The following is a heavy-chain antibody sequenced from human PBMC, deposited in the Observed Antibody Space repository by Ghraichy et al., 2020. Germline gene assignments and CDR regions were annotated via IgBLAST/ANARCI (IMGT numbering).Heavy chain of an antibody. CDR2: IYWDDDK. J-gene: IGHJ5*02. Sequence: SGPTLVKPTQTLTLTCTFSGFSLSTSGVGVGWIRQPPGKALEWLALIYWDDDKLYSPSLKSRLTITKDTSKKQVVLTMTNMDPVDTATYYGAHSPPDCSSSGCFLSNWFDPWGQGTLVTVSS. CDR3: AHSPPDCSSSGCFLSNWFDP. V-gene: IGHV2-5*02. D-gene: IGHD2-15*01. CDR1: GFSLSTSGVG.